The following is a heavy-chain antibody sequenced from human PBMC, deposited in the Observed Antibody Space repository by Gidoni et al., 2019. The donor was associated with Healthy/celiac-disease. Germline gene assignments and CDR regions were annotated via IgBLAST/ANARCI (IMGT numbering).Heavy chain of an antibody. CDR1: GYSFTSYW. Sequence: EVQLVQSGAEVKKPGESLKISCKGSGYSFTSYWIGWVRQMPGKGLEWMGIIYPGDSDTRYSPSFQGKVTISADKSISTAYLQWSSLKASDTAMYYCARPSGYCSGGSCYLDIWGQGTMVTVSS. D-gene: IGHD2-15*01. CDR3: ARPSGYCSGGSCYLDI. V-gene: IGHV5-51*03. J-gene: IGHJ3*02. CDR2: IYPGDSDT.